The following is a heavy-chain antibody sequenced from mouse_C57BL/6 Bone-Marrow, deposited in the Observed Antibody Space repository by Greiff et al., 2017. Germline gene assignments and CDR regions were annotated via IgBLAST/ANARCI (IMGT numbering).Heavy chain of an antibody. J-gene: IGHJ4*01. D-gene: IGHD1-1*01. V-gene: IGHV1-76*01. CDR1: GYTFTDYY. CDR3: ARDGSSYYAMDY. Sequence: VQLQQSGAELVRPGASVKLSCKASGYTFTDYYINWVKQRPGQGLEWIARIYPGSGNTYYNEKFQGKATLTAEKSSSTAYMQLSSLTSEDSAVYFCARDGSSYYAMDYWGQGTAVTVSS. CDR2: IYPGSGNT.